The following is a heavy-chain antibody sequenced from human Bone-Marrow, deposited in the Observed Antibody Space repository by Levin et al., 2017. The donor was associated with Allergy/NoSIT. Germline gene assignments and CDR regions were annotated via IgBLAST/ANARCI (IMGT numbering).Heavy chain of an antibody. CDR2: ISKSGRTI. D-gene: IGHD5-24*01. Sequence: SCLATGFTFSSNEFNWVRQAPGAGLEWIAYISKSGRTIYYADSVKGRFTISRDSAKNSVNLQMNSLRVEDTAVYYCARGTDGRFDFWGQGTQVTVSS. J-gene: IGHJ4*02. CDR1: GFTFSSNE. V-gene: IGHV3-48*03. CDR3: ARGTDGRFDF.